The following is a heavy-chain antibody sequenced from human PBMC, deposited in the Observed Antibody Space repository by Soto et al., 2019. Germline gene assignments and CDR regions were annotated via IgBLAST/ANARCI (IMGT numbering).Heavy chain of an antibody. V-gene: IGHV3-33*01. CDR2: IWYDGSNK. CDR1: GFTFSSYG. Sequence: QVQLVESGGGVVQPGRSLRLSCAASGFTFSSYGMHWVRQAPGKGLEWVAVIWYDGSNKYYADSVKGRFTISRDNSKNTLNLQMNSLRAEDTAVYYCARGQWLDYFDYWGQGTLVTVSS. D-gene: IGHD6-19*01. J-gene: IGHJ4*02. CDR3: ARGQWLDYFDY.